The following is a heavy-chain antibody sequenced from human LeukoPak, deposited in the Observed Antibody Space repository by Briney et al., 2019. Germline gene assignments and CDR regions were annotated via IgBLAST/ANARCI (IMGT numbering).Heavy chain of an antibody. V-gene: IGHV3-30*18. CDR3: AKDHGRDYYGSGRYDY. Sequence: PGGSLRLSCAVSGFTFNTYGIHWVRQTPGKGLEWVALISYDGSNKYYADSVKGRFTISRDNSKNTLYLQMDSLRAEDTAVYYCAKDHGRDYYGSGRYDYWGQGTLVTVSS. CDR2: ISYDGSNK. J-gene: IGHJ4*02. D-gene: IGHD3-10*01. CDR1: GFTFNTYG.